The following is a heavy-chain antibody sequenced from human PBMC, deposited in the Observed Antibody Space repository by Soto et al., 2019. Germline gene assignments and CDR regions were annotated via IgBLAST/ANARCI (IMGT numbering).Heavy chain of an antibody. Sequence: QVQLQESGPGLMKPSETLSLTCTVSGASITGSSYWSWIRQPAGKGLEWIGRFSLSGTTNYNPSLRGRVPMSAEVSKNQFSLRLTSVTAADTALYYCARGMTPLGAPAWYYFDSWGQGTLVTVSS. D-gene: IGHD2-15*01. CDR3: ARGMTPLGAPAWYYFDS. J-gene: IGHJ4*02. V-gene: IGHV4-4*07. CDR2: FSLSGTT. CDR1: GASITGSSY.